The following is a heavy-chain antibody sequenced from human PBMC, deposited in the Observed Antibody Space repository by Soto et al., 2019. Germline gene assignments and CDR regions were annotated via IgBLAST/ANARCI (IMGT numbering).Heavy chain of an antibody. D-gene: IGHD3-22*01. CDR1: GFTFDNFA. Sequence: EVRLLESGGGLEQPGGSLRLSCTTSGFTFDNFAMSWVRQAPGRGLGWVSAISGGGGGTYYADSVKGRFIISRDNSKNTVYLQVNGLRTEDTAVYYCAKDVHYDSSGGLDYWGQGTLVTVSS. J-gene: IGHJ4*02. V-gene: IGHV3-23*01. CDR2: ISGGGGGT. CDR3: AKDVHYDSSGGLDY.